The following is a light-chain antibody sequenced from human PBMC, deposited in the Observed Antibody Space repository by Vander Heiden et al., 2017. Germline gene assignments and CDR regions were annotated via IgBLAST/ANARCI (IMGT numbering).Light chain of an antibody. CDR3: QTWDSSSRV. J-gene: IGLJ2*01. Sequence: SYELTQPPSMSVSPGQTASITCSGDKLGDKYACWYQQKPGQSPVLVIYQDSKRPSGSPERFSGSNSGNTAALTISGTQAMDEADYYCQTWDSSSRVFGGGTKLTIL. CDR1: KLGDKY. V-gene: IGLV3-1*01. CDR2: QDS.